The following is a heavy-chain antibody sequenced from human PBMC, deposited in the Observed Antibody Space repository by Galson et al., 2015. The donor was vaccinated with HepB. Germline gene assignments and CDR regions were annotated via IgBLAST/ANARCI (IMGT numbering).Heavy chain of an antibody. CDR1: GFTFSSYS. V-gene: IGHV3-48*01. Sequence: SLRLSCAASGFTFSSYSMNWVRQAPGKGLEWVSYISSSSSTIYYADSVKGRFTISRDNAKNSLYLQMNSLRAEDTAVYYCARAVRDIVVVPASPYYYYYMDVWGKGTTVTVSS. CDR3: ARAVRDIVVVPASPYYYYYMDV. CDR2: ISSSSSTI. J-gene: IGHJ6*03. D-gene: IGHD2-2*01.